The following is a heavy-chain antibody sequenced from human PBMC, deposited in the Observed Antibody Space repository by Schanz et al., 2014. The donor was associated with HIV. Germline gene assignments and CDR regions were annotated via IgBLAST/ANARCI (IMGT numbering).Heavy chain of an antibody. D-gene: IGHD2-8*01. CDR1: GFTFSSYA. J-gene: IGHJ3*01. CDR2: LSHDGSNK. CDR3: RVFMYSFDV. V-gene: IGHV3-30-3*01. Sequence: QVQLVESGGGVVQPGRSLRLSCAASGFTFSSYAMYWVRQAPGKGLEWVADLSHDGSNKYYADSVKGRFTTSRDSSKNTLYLQMNSLRVEDTATYYCRVFMYSFDVWGQGTMVTVSS.